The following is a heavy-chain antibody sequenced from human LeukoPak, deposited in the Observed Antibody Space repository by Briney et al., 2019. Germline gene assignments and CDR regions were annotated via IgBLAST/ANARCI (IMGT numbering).Heavy chain of an antibody. Sequence: SETLPLTCAVYGGSFSDYYWSWIRQPPGKGLEWIGEINHSGTTNYSPSLKSRVSISVDTSKNQFSLKLNSVTAADAAMYYCASHYSSGSYRYTGSFDSWGQGTLVNVSS. V-gene: IGHV4-34*01. CDR1: GGSFSDYY. D-gene: IGHD3-16*02. J-gene: IGHJ4*02. CDR2: INHSGTT. CDR3: ASHYSSGSYRYTGSFDS.